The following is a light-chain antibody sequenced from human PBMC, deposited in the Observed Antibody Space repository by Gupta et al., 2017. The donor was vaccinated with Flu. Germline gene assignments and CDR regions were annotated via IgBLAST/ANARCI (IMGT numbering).Light chain of an antibody. CDR3: QQYYSYHRT. CDR2: AAS. CDR1: QGISSY. J-gene: IGKJ1*01. V-gene: IGKV1-8*01. Sequence: GYRVTITCRASQGISSYLAWYQQKPGKAPKLLIYAASTLQSGVPSRFSGSGSGTDFTLTISCLQSEDFATYYCQQYYSYHRTFGQGTKVEIK.